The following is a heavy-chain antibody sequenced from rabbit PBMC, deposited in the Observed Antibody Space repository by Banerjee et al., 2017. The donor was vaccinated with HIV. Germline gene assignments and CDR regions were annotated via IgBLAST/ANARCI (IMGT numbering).Heavy chain of an antibody. CDR3: AREYISGWGHFDL. CDR1: GFSFSNKYV. CDR2: INTSSGNT. Sequence: QEQLEESGGDLVKPEGSLTLTCTASGFSFSNKYVMCWVRQAPGKGLEWIACINTSSGNTVYATWAKGRFTISRTSSTTVTLQMTSLTAADTATYFCAREYISGWGHFDLWGPGTLVTVS. V-gene: IGHV1S45*01. D-gene: IGHD4-1*01. J-gene: IGHJ4*01.